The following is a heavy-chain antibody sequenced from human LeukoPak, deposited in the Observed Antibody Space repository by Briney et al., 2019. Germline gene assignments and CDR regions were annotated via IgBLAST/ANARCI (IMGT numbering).Heavy chain of an antibody. CDR3: SRVDPVVGASHSYFDY. Sequence: ASMKVSCKASGYTFTNYYIHWVRQAPGQGLERMGWISPHSGDTNYAQKFQGRVTMTRDTSISTASIELSSVTSDDTAVYFCSRVDPVVGASHSYFDYWGQGTLVTVSS. D-gene: IGHD1-26*01. J-gene: IGHJ4*02. V-gene: IGHV1-2*02. CDR1: GYTFTNYY. CDR2: ISPHSGDT.